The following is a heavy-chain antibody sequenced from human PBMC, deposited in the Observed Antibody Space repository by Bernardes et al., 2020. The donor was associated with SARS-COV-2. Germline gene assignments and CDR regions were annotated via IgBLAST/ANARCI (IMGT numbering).Heavy chain of an antibody. CDR3: AREGVGADSYYGMDV. CDR1: GYSFTSNW. D-gene: IGHD1-26*01. V-gene: IGHV5-51*01. J-gene: IGHJ6*02. CDR2: IYPDDSDT. Sequence: GESLKISCKASGYSFTSNWIGWVRQMPGKGLEWMGLIYPDDSDTRYSPSFQGQVTISVDKSISTAYLQWSSLKASDTAMYYCAREGVGADSYYGMDVWGQGTTVTVSS.